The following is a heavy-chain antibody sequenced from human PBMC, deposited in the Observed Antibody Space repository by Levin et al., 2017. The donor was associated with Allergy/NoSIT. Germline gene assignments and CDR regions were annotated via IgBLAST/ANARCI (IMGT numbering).Heavy chain of an antibody. CDR1: GYTFIDYY. CDR2: INPNSGGT. CDR3: ARERASWFTSGYNAFDI. Sequence: GESLKISCKTSGYTFIDYYIHWVRQAPGQGLEWMGRINPNSGGTNCAQHFQGSGTDCAQQFQGRVTMTRDTSISTAYMELSGLRSDDTAVFYCARERASWFTSGYNAFDIWGQGTMVTVSS. D-gene: IGHD6-19*01. V-gene: IGHV1-2*06. J-gene: IGHJ3*02.